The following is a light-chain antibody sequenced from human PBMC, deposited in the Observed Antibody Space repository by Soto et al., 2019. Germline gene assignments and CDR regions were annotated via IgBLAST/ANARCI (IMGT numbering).Light chain of an antibody. V-gene: IGKV1-17*01. CDR2: EAS. CDR3: LQHNDYPRT. J-gene: IGKJ4*01. CDR1: QGINND. Sequence: DIQMTQSPSSLSASVADRVTISCRASQGINNDLGWYQQKPGKAPKRLIYEASTLQSGVPSRFSGSGSGTDFTLTISSLQPDDFATYYCLQHNDYPRTFGGGTQVAIK.